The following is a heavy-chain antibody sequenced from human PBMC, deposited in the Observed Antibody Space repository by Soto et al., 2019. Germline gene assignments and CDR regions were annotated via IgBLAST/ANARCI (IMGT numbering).Heavy chain of an antibody. CDR3: ARIGPLKAVAGIWYYFDY. J-gene: IGHJ4*02. CDR1: GFSLSTSGMC. V-gene: IGHV2-70*11. D-gene: IGHD6-19*01. CDR2: IDWDDDK. Sequence: SGPTLVNPTQTLTLTCTFSGFSLSTSGMCVSWIRQPPGKALEWLARIDWDDDKYYSTSLKTRLTISKDTSKNQVVLTMTNMDPVDTATYYCARIGPLKAVAGIWYYFDYWGQGTLVTVSS.